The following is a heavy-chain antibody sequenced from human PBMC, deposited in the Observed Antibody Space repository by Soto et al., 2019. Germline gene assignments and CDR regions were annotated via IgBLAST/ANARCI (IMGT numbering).Heavy chain of an antibody. V-gene: IGHV1-69*13. CDR3: ARDSLPDYGLDV. CDR1: GGTSTSYA. CDR2: IIPVFGTV. Sequence: GASVKVSCKASGGTSTSYAISWVRQAPGHGLEWMGGIIPVFGTVTYAQKFQGRVTITADESTSTSHMELNSLRSEDTAVYYCARDSLPDYGLDVWGQGTTVTVSS. J-gene: IGHJ6*02.